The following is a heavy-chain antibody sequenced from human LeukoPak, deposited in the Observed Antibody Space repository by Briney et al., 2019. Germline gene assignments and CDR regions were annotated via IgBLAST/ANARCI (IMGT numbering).Heavy chain of an antibody. Sequence: PSETLSALLSVSGGSISKSNHDWGWIRQPPGTGLEWIGSIYYGGSTYYNPSLKSRVTISVDTSKNQFSLRLRSVTAADTAVYYCARQDHSIIWLHWSDPWG. CDR3: ARQDHSIIWLHWSDP. CDR1: GGSISKSNHD. V-gene: IGHV4-39*01. D-gene: IGHD6-13*01. J-gene: IGHJ5*02. CDR2: IYYGGST.